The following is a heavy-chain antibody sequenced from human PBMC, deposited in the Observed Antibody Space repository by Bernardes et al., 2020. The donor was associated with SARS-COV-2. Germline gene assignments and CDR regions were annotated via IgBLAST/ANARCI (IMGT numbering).Heavy chain of an antibody. CDR2: ISHTSTYI. D-gene: IGHD1-1*01. CDR1: GFTFSSYS. CDR3: ARGDGDNDYYYLDV. Sequence: GGSLRLSCAASGFTFSSYSMNWVRQAPGKGLEWVSSISHTSTYIYDADSVKGRFTISRDNAKGSLYLQMKSLRAEDTAVYFCARGDGDNDYYYLDVWGQGTLVTVSS. V-gene: IGHV3-21*01. J-gene: IGHJ4*02.